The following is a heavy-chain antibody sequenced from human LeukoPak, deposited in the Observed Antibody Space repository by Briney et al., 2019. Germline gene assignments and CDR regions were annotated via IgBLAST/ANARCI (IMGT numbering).Heavy chain of an antibody. D-gene: IGHD3-10*01. CDR1: GFIFRNHA. V-gene: IGHV3-23*01. CDR3: AKSLGNQGVIDY. CDR2: VSAGGGST. Sequence: GGSLRLSCAASGFIFRNHAMNWVRQAPGQGLEWVSGVSAGGGSTFNTDSVKGRFSISRGNSKNTLYLEMNSLRPEDTALYYCAKSLGNQGVIDYWGQGTLVTVSS. J-gene: IGHJ4*02.